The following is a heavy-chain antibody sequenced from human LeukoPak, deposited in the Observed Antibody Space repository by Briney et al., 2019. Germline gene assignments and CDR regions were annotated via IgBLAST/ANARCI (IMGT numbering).Heavy chain of an antibody. D-gene: IGHD3-10*01. Sequence: GESLKISCKGSGYSFTSYWIGWVRQMPGKGLEWMGIIYPGDSDTRYSPSFQGQVTISADKSISTAYLQWSSLKASDTAMYYCARQAVRGVGSNYYYYYYMDVWGKGTTVTVSS. CDR3: ARQAVRGVGSNYYYYYYMDV. CDR2: IYPGDSDT. J-gene: IGHJ6*03. CDR1: GYSFTSYW. V-gene: IGHV5-51*01.